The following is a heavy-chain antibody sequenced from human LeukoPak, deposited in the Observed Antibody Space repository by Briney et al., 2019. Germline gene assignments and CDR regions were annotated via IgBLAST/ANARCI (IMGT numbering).Heavy chain of an antibody. D-gene: IGHD3-22*01. Sequence: ASVKVSCKASGYTFTGYYMHWVRQAPGQGLEWMGWINPNSGGTNYAQKFQGRVTMTRDTSISTAYMELSRLRSDDTAVYYCARDPNYDSSGYLDYWGQGTLVTVSS. CDR2: INPNSGGT. V-gene: IGHV1-2*02. J-gene: IGHJ4*02. CDR3: ARDPNYDSSGYLDY. CDR1: GYTFTGYY.